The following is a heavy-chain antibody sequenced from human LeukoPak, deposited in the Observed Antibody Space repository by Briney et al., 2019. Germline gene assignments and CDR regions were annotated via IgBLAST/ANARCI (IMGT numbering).Heavy chain of an antibody. V-gene: IGHV3-21*01. CDR1: GFTFSSYS. D-gene: IGHD5-24*01. CDR2: ISSSSSYI. J-gene: IGHJ4*02. CDR3: ARDGYNYGVLYFDY. Sequence: GGSLRLSCAASGFTFSSYSMNWVRQAPGKGLEWVSSISSSSSYIYYADSVKGRFTISRDNAKNSLYLQMNSLRAEDTAVYYCARDGYNYGVLYFDYWGQGTLVTVSS.